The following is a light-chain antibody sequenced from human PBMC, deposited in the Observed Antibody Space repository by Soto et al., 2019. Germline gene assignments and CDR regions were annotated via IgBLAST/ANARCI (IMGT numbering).Light chain of an antibody. V-gene: IGKV1-39*01. CDR1: QSISYY. CDR3: QQTYKTPLT. CDR2: LAS. J-gene: IGKJ1*01. Sequence: DIQMTQSPSSLSASVGDRVTITCRASQSISYYLNWYQQRPGKAPKLLIYLASSLSSGVPSKFSGSGSGTDFTLTISVLQPEDSATYYCQQTYKTPLTFGQGTKVEIK.